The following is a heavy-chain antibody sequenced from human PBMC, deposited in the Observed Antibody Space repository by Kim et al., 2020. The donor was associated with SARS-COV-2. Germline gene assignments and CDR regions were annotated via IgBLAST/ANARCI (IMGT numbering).Heavy chain of an antibody. CDR1: GYTFTSYY. J-gene: IGHJ6*02. V-gene: IGHV1-46*01. Sequence: ASVKVSCKASGYTFTSYYMHWVRQAPGQGLEWMGIINPSGGSTSYAQKFQGRVTMTRDTSTSTVYMELSSLRSEDTAVYYCARPVDMVRGVPYYYYGMDVWGQRTTVTASS. CDR2: INPSGGST. D-gene: IGHD3-10*01. CDR3: ARPVDMVRGVPYYYYGMDV.